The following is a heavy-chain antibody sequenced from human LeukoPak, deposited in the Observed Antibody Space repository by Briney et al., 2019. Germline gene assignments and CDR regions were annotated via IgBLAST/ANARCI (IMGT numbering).Heavy chain of an antibody. CDR1: GYTFTSYA. CDR2: INAGNGNT. D-gene: IGHD2/OR15-2a*01. V-gene: IGHV1-3*01. J-gene: IGHJ5*02. CDR3: ARSYYAPNWFDP. Sequence: EASVKVSCKASGYTFTSYAMHWVRQAPGQRLEWMGWINAGNGNTKYSQEFQGRVTITRDTSASTAYMELSSLRSEDTAEYYCARSYYAPNWFDPWGQGTLVTVSS.